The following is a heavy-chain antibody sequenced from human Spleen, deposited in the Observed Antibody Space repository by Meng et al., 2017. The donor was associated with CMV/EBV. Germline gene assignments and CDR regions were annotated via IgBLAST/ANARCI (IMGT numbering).Heavy chain of an antibody. CDR2: IYLGDSDT. J-gene: IGHJ6*02. V-gene: IGHV5-51*01. D-gene: IGHD2-15*01. CDR3: ARGDCSGGTCYYFHGLDV. Sequence: GGSLRLSCRGSEYSFTYWIAWVRQMPGKGLEWMGIIYLGDSDTRYSPSFQGQVTISADKSITTAYLQWSSLKASDSAIYYCARGDCSGGTCYYFHGLDVWGQGTTVTVSS. CDR1: EYSFTYW.